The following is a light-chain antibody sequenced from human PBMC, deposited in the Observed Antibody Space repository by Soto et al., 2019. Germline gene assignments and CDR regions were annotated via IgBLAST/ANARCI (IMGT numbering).Light chain of an antibody. CDR3: MQALQTPLT. J-gene: IGKJ5*01. Sequence: EIVMTQSPPSLTVTPGEPASISCRSSQRLLHSNGNNFLDWYLQKPGRSPQLLIYLGFNRASGVPDRVSGSGAGTDFTLKISRVEAEDVGLYYCMQALQTPLTFGQGTRLEIK. CDR2: LGF. V-gene: IGKV2-28*01. CDR1: QRLLHSNGNNF.